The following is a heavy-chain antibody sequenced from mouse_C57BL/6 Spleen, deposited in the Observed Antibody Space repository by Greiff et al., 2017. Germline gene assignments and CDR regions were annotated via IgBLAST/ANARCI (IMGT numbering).Heavy chain of an antibody. CDR2: IDPETGGT. Sequence: QVQLQQSGAELVRPGASVTLSCKASGYTFTDYEMHWVKQTPVHGLEWIGAIDPETGGTAYNQKFKGKAILTADKSSSTAYMELRSLTSEDSAVYYCTRPPTVVAEGYWGQGTTLTVSS. V-gene: IGHV1-15*01. CDR3: TRPPTVVAEGY. CDR1: GYTFTDYE. D-gene: IGHD1-1*01. J-gene: IGHJ2*01.